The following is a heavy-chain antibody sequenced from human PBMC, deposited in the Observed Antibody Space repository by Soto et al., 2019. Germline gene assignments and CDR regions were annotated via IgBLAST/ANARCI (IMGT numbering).Heavy chain of an antibody. J-gene: IGHJ5*02. CDR2: ISDTGGGT. D-gene: IGHD3-22*01. CDR3: AVGRHKTSGSNSWFDP. CDR1: GATFSTYA. Sequence: EVQLLESGGGLVQPAGSLRLSCAASGATFSTYAMNWVRQAPGKGLEWFATISDTGGGTYYAGSVKGRFTISRDNSKNTLYLQMHSLRADDSAIYFCAVGRHKTSGSNSWFDPWGRGTLVTVSS. V-gene: IGHV3-23*01.